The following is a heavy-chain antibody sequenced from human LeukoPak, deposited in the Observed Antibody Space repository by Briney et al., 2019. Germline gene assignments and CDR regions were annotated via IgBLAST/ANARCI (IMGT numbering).Heavy chain of an antibody. Sequence: PSETLSLTCAVYGGSFSGYYWSWIRQPPRKGLEWIGEINHSGSTNYNPSLKSRVTISVDTSKNQFSLKLSSVTAADTAVYYCARVGCSSTSCYAGYFDYWGQGTLVTVSS. V-gene: IGHV4-34*01. CDR3: ARVGCSSTSCYAGYFDY. J-gene: IGHJ4*02. CDR1: GGSFSGYY. D-gene: IGHD2-2*01. CDR2: INHSGST.